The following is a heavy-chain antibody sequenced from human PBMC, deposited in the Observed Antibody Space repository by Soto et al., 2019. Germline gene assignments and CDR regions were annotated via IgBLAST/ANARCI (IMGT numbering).Heavy chain of an antibody. CDR3: ARDRRGYDTGDNWFDP. CDR2: IYYSGST. D-gene: IGHD5-12*01. CDR1: GGSISSGDYY. J-gene: IGHJ5*02. V-gene: IGHV4-30-4*01. Sequence: SETLSLTCTVSGGSISSGDYYWSWIRQPPGKGLEWIGYIYYSGSTYYNPSLKSRVTISVDTSKNQFSLKLSSVTAADTAVYYCARDRRGYDTGDNWFDPWGQGTLVTVSS.